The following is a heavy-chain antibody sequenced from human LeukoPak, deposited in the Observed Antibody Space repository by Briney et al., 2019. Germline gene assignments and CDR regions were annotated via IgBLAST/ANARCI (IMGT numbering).Heavy chain of an antibody. Sequence: GGSLRLSCAASGFTFSSYDMHWVRQATGKGLEWVSAIGTAGDTYYPGSVKGRFTISRENAKNSLYLQMNSLRAGDTAVYYCARGGCSSTSCYTANYYYYYYMDVWGKGTTVTVSS. J-gene: IGHJ6*03. CDR3: ARGGCSSTSCYTANYYYYYYMDV. D-gene: IGHD2-2*02. V-gene: IGHV3-13*01. CDR1: GFTFSSYD. CDR2: IGTAGDT.